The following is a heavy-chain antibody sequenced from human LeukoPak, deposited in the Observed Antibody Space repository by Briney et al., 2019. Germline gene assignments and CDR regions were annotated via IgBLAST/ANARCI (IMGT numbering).Heavy chain of an antibody. Sequence: PGGSLRLSCAASGFTFSSYAMHWVRQAPGKGLEWVANVKQDGSEKYYVDSVKGRFTISRDNAKNSLYLQMNSLRAEDTAVYYCARDYDFWSGYYTLDYWGQGTLVTVSS. CDR3: ARDYDFWSGYYTLDY. J-gene: IGHJ4*02. CDR2: VKQDGSEK. CDR1: GFTFSSYA. D-gene: IGHD3-3*01. V-gene: IGHV3-7*01.